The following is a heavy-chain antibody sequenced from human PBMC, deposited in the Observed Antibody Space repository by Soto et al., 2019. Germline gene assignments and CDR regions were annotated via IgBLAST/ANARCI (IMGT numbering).Heavy chain of an antibody. CDR2: ISGSGGST. D-gene: IGHD5-18*01. CDR3: AKVAGYSYGDYYYYYGMDV. CDR1: GFTFSSYA. V-gene: IGHV3-23*01. Sequence: EVQLLESGGGLVQPGGSLRLSCAASGFTFSSYAMSWVRQAPGKGLEWVSAISGSGGSTYYADSVKGRFTISRDNSKNTLYLQMNSLRAEDTAVYYCAKVAGYSYGDYYYYYGMDVWGQGTTVTVSS. J-gene: IGHJ6*02.